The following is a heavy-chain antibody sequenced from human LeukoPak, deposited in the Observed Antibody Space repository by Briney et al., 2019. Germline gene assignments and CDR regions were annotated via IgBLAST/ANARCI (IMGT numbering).Heavy chain of an antibody. CDR1: GFTFSSYL. D-gene: IGHD3-10*01. CDR3: ACVRGGY. V-gene: IGHV3-7*02. CDR2: INQDGNDK. J-gene: IGHJ4*02. Sequence: GGSLRLSCAASGFTFSSYLIHWVRHAPGKGLEWVAAINQDGNDKYYLNSVKGRFTISRDNAKTSVFLQMNNLRADDTAVYYCACVRGGYWGQGTLVTVSS.